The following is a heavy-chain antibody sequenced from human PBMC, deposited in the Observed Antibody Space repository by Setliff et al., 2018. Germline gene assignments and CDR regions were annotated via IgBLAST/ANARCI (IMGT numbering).Heavy chain of an antibody. J-gene: IGHJ4*01. CDR2: ISWNSGSI. CDR1: GFTFSSYS. V-gene: IGHV3-21*04. Sequence: PGGSLRLSCAASGFTFSSYSMNWVRQAPGKGLEWVSSISWNSGSIGYADSVKGRFTISRDNAKNSLYLQMNSLRAEDMALYYCVSEDVYGSGNPWYWGHGTLVTVSS. D-gene: IGHD3-10*01. CDR3: VSEDVYGSGNPWY.